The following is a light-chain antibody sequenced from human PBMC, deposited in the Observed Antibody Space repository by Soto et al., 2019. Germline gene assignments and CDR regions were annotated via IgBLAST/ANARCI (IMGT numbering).Light chain of an antibody. V-gene: IGKV1-33*01. CDR1: QDISNY. J-gene: IGKJ3*01. CDR2: DAS. CDR3: QQYDNLPSFT. Sequence: DLQMTQSPSSLSASVGDRVTITCQASQDISNYLNWYQQKPGKAPKLLIYDASNLEAGVPSRFSGSGSGTDFAFTISSLQPEDIATYYCQQYDNLPSFTFGPGTKVEIK.